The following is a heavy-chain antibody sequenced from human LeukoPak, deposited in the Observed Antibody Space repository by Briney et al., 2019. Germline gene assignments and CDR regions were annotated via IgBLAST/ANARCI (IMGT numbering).Heavy chain of an antibody. CDR2: INPSGGST. Sequence: ASVKVSCKASGYTFTGYYVHWVRQAPGQGLEWMGWINPSGGSTSYAQKFQGRVTMTRDTSTSTVYMEMSSLNSEDTAVYYCARGLESSGWYGMDVWGQGTTIIVSS. V-gene: IGHV1-46*01. J-gene: IGHJ6*02. D-gene: IGHD6-19*01. CDR1: GYTFTGYY. CDR3: ARGLESSGWYGMDV.